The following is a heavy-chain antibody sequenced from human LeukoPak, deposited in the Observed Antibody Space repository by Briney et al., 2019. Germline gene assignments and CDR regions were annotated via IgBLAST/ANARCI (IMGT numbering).Heavy chain of an antibody. CDR3: ARDHRPEIQYYYMDV. J-gene: IGHJ6*03. CDR2: ISGSGGYT. D-gene: IGHD1-14*01. Sequence: PGGSLRLSCAASRFSFSSYAMSWVRQAPGKGLEWVSGISGSGGYTYYADSVRGRFTISRDNSKNTLYLQMNSLRGEDTAVYYCARDHRPEIQYYYMDVWGKGTTVAVSS. V-gene: IGHV3-23*01. CDR1: RFSFSSYA.